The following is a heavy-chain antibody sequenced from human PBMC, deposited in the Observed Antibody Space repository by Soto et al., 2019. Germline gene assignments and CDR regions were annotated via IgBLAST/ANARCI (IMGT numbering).Heavy chain of an antibody. J-gene: IGHJ5*02. CDR2: IKSDGSEK. V-gene: IGHV3-7*01. CDR3: AQYDTSGGGLDP. D-gene: IGHD3-10*01. Sequence: PGGSLRLSCAASGFTFSRYWMTWVRQAPGKGLEWVANIKSDGSEKHYVDSVKGRFTISRDNAKNSLFLQRNSLRAEDTAVYSCAQYDTSGGGLDPWGQGTLVTVSS. CDR1: GFTFSRYW.